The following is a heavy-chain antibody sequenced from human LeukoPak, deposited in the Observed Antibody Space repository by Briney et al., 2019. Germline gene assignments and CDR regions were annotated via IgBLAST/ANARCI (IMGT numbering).Heavy chain of an antibody. CDR1: GGSFSGYY. CDR2: INHSGST. Sequence: SETLSLTCAVYGGSFSGYYWSWIRQPLGKGLEWIGEINHSGSTNYNPSLKSRVTISVDTSKNQFSLKLSSVTAADTAVYYCAREWGRGYYDSSGFDYWGQGTLVTVSS. J-gene: IGHJ4*02. D-gene: IGHD3-22*01. CDR3: AREWGRGYYDSSGFDY. V-gene: IGHV4-34*01.